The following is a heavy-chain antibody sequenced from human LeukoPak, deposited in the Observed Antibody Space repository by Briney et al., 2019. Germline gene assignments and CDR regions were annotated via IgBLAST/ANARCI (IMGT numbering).Heavy chain of an antibody. J-gene: IGHJ5*02. CDR1: RGSIIRYY. CDR3: ARDYDSDSYNWFDP. V-gene: IGHV4-4*07. CDR2: IYTSGST. D-gene: IGHD3-9*01. Sequence: SETLSLTRTVSRGSIIRYYWSWIRQPAGKGLEWIGRIYTSGSTNYNPSLKSRVTMSVDTSKNQFSLKLSSVTAADTAVYYCARDYDSDSYNWFDPWGQGTLVTVSS.